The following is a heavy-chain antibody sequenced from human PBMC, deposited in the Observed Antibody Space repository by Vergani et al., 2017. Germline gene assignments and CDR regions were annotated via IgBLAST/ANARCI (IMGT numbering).Heavy chain of an antibody. CDR3: ALYSGYDRSYYYYYGMDV. V-gene: IGHV3-23*01. Sequence: EVQLLESGGGLVQPGGSLRLSCAASGFTFSSYAMSWVRQAPGKGLEWVSAISGSGGSTYYADSVKGRFTISRDNSKNTLYLQMNSLRAEDTAVYYCALYSGYDRSYYYYYGMDVWGQGTLVTVSS. J-gene: IGHJ6*02. CDR1: GFTFSSYA. D-gene: IGHD5-12*01. CDR2: ISGSGGST.